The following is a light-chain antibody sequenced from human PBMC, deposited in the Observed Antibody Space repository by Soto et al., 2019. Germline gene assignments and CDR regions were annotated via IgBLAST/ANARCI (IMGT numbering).Light chain of an antibody. CDR2: EVN. CDR3: SSHTTSSLPGI. V-gene: IGLV2-14*01. CDR1: SSDVGGYNY. Sequence: QSALTQPASVSGSHGQSITISCTGTSSDVGGYNYVSWYQQHPGKAPKLIIYEVNNRPSGVSNRFSGSKSANTASLTISGLQAEDEADYYCSSHTTSSLPGIFGGGTKLTVL. J-gene: IGLJ2*01.